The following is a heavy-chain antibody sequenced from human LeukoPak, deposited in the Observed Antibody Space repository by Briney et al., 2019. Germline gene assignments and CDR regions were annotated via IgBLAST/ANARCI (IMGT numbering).Heavy chain of an antibody. CDR1: GYSFTNYW. Sequence: GESLKISCKGSGYSFTNYWIGWVRQMPGKGLEWMGIIYPGDSDTRYSPSFQGQVTISVDKSISTAYLQWSSLKASDTGMYYRARRDKRNYYESSGKYNWFDPWGQGTLVTVSS. V-gene: IGHV5-51*01. CDR2: IYPGDSDT. J-gene: IGHJ5*02. D-gene: IGHD3-22*01. CDR3: ARRDKRNYYESSGKYNWFDP.